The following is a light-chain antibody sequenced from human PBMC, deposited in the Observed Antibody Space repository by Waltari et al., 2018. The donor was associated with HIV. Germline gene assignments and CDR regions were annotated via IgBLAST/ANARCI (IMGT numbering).Light chain of an antibody. CDR2: DVS. CDR1: SSNIDVYKY. V-gene: IGLV2-14*03. Sequence: QSTLTQPASVSGSPGQSVTISCTGISSNIDVYKYFSWYQQHQGKAPKLLIYDVSNRPPGVAQRVSGSKSANTASLTIYGLQADDEADDYCSSYTTTSTRYVFGTGTKVTV. CDR3: SSYTTTSTRYV. J-gene: IGLJ1*01.